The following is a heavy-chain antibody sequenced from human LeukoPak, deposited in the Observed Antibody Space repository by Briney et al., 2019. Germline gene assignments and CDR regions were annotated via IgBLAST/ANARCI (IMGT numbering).Heavy chain of an antibody. D-gene: IGHD3-22*01. Sequence: GGSLRLSCATSGFTFSTYWMSWVRQAPGKGLEWVSGISWNSGSIGYADSVKGRFTISRDNAKNSLYLQMNSLRAEDTALYYCAKGTPYYYDSSGSLYYFDYWGQGTLVTVSS. CDR2: ISWNSGSI. CDR1: GFTFSTYW. CDR3: AKGTPYYYDSSGSLYYFDY. V-gene: IGHV3-9*01. J-gene: IGHJ4*02.